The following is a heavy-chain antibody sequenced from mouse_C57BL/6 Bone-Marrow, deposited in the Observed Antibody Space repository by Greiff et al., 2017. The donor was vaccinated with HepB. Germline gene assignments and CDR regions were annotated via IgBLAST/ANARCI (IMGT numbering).Heavy chain of an antibody. CDR2: INYDGSST. Sequence: EVMLVESEGGLVQPGSSMKLSCTASGFTFSDYYMAWVRQVPEKGLEWVANINYDGSSTYYLDSLKSRFIISRDNAKNILYLQMSSLKSEDTATYYCARDHPYYDDDWDWYFYVWGTGTTVTVAS. CDR3: ARDHPYYDDDWDWYFYV. V-gene: IGHV5-16*01. J-gene: IGHJ1*03. D-gene: IGHD2-4*01. CDR1: GFTFSDYY.